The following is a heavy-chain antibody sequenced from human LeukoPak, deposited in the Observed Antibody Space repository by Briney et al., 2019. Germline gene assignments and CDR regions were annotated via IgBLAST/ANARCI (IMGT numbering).Heavy chain of an antibody. CDR1: GYTFTGYY. Sequence: GASVKVSCKASGYTFTGYYMHWVRQAPGQGREWMGWINPNSGGTNYAQKFQGRVTMTRDTSISTAYMELSRLRSDDTAVYYCARDPGGYSYGLDDYWGQGTLVTVSS. D-gene: IGHD5-18*01. V-gene: IGHV1-2*02. CDR2: INPNSGGT. CDR3: ARDPGGYSYGLDDY. J-gene: IGHJ4*02.